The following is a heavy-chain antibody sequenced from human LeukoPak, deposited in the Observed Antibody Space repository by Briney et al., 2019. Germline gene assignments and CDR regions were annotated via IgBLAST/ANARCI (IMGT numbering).Heavy chain of an antibody. D-gene: IGHD3/OR15-3a*01. CDR2: IYHSGST. CDR3: ALGWGRSWYFDL. Sequence: PSETLSLTCAVSGGSISSGGYSWSWIRQPPGKGLEWIGYIYHSGSTYYNPSLKSRVTISVDKSKNQFSLKLSSVTAADTAVYYCALGWGRSWYFDLWGRGTLVTVSS. J-gene: IGHJ2*01. V-gene: IGHV4-30-2*01. CDR1: GGSISSGGYS.